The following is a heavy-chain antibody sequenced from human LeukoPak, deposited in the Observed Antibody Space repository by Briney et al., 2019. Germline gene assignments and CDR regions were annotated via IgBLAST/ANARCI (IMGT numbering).Heavy chain of an antibody. CDR1: GFTFSSYW. V-gene: IGHV3-74*01. D-gene: IGHD4-17*01. Sequence: GGSLRLSCAASGFTFSSYWMHWVRQAPGKGLVWVSRINSDGSSTSYADSVKGRFTISRDNAKNSLYLQMNSLRAEDMALYYCAKGRGLSYDYGVDYWGQGTLVTVSS. J-gene: IGHJ4*02. CDR3: AKGRGLSYDYGVDY. CDR2: INSDGSST.